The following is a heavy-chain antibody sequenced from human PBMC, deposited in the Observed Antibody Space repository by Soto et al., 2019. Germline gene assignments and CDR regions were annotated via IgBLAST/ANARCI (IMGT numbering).Heavy chain of an antibody. V-gene: IGHV4-34*01. Sequence: SETLSLTCAVYGGSFSGYYWSWIRQPPGKGLEWIGEINHSGSTNYNPSLKSRVTISVDTSKNQFSPKLSSVTAADTAVYYCASLGGPYYDFWSGYYSPRISAGGDNWFDLWGQGTLVTVSS. D-gene: IGHD3-3*01. CDR2: INHSGST. CDR3: ASLGGPYYDFWSGYYSPRISAGGDNWFDL. J-gene: IGHJ5*02. CDR1: GGSFSGYY.